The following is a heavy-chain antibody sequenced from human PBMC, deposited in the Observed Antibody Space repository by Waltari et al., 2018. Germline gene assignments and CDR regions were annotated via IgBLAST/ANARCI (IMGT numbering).Heavy chain of an antibody. CDR3: ARWGSLQVEYYYYGMDV. J-gene: IGHJ6*02. V-gene: IGHV1-69*01. Sequence: QVQLVQSGAEVKKPGSSVKVSCKASGGTFSSYAISWVRQAPGQGLEWMGGIIPIFGTANYEQKFQGRVTITADESTSTAYMELSSLRSEDTAVYYCARWGSLQVEYYYYGMDVWGQGTTVTVSS. CDR2: IIPIFGTA. CDR1: GGTFSSYA. D-gene: IGHD1-1*01.